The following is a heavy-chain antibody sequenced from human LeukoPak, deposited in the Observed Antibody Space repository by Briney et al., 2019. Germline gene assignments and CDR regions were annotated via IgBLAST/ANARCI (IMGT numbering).Heavy chain of an antibody. CDR3: ARDYSGSYTH. CDR2: IHPNSGDT. Sequence: ASVKVSCKASVHTFTDYYIHWVRQAPGQGLEWMGLIHPNSGDTYYAQKFRGRVTMTRDTSITTAYMELDRLTSDDTAVYYCARDYSGSYTHWAQGTLVTISS. J-gene: IGHJ4*02. CDR1: VHTFTDYY. D-gene: IGHD1-26*01. V-gene: IGHV1-2*06.